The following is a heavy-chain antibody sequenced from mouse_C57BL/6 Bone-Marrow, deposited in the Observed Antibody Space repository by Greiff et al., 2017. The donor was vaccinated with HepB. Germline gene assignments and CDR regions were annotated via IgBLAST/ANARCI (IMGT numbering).Heavy chain of an antibody. J-gene: IGHJ1*03. Sequence: QVQLQQSGAELVRPGTSVKMSCKASGYTFTNYWIGWAKQRPGHGLEWIGDIYPGGGYTNYNEKFKGKATMTADKSSSTAYMQFSSLTSEDSAIYYYAREWAFYYDYGWYFDVWGTGTTVTVAS. CDR1: GYTFTNYW. D-gene: IGHD2-4*01. V-gene: IGHV1-63*01. CDR3: AREWAFYYDYGWYFDV. CDR2: IYPGGGYT.